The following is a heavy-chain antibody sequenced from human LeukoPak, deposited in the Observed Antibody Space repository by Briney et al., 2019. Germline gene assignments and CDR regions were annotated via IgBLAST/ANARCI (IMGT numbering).Heavy chain of an antibody. CDR3: ARDVDHDDSTGKGLVDF. J-gene: IGHJ3*01. V-gene: IGHV1-2*02. Sequence: ASVTVSFKASGYIFTGYYMHWVRQAPGQGLEWMGWINPNRGGTNYAQKFQGRVTMTRDTSINTAYMELSRLTSDDTALYYCARDVDHDDSTGKGLVDFWGQGTMVTVSS. D-gene: IGHD4-11*01. CDR1: GYIFTGYY. CDR2: INPNRGGT.